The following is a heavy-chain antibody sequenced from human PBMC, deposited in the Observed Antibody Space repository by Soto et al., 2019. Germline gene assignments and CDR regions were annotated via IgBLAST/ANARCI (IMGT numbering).Heavy chain of an antibody. D-gene: IGHD6-13*01. CDR2: IYHSGST. CDR1: GGSISSGGYS. CDR3: ARGIAAAGDY. Sequence: QLQLQESGSGLVKPSQTLSLTCAVSGGSISSGGYSWSWFGQPPGKGLEWIGYIYHSGSTYYNPSLKSRVTISVDRSKNQFSLKLSSVTAADTAVYYCARGIAAAGDYWGQGTLVTVSS. J-gene: IGHJ4*02. V-gene: IGHV4-30-2*01.